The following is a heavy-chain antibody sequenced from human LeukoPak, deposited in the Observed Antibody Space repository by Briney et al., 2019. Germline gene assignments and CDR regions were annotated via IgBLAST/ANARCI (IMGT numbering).Heavy chain of an antibody. CDR1: GGSISSSSYY. CDR3: AGPGGYGSGGGDY. J-gene: IGHJ4*02. V-gene: IGHV4-39*01. CDR2: IYYSGST. Sequence: SETLSLTCTVSGGSISSSSYYWGWIRQPPGKGLEWIGSIYYSGSTYYNPSLKSRVTISVDTSKNQFSLKLSFVTAAHTAAYYCAGPGGYGSGGGDYWGQGTLVTVSS. D-gene: IGHD3-10*01.